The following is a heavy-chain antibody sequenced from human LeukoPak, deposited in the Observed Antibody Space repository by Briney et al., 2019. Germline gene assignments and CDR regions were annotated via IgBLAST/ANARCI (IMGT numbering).Heavy chain of an antibody. V-gene: IGHV3-23*01. CDR1: GFPFSSHG. CDR3: ARGGLPVYYYYMDV. Sequence: GGSLRLSYAASGFPFSSHGMSWVRQAPGKGLEWVSGIIGGISGTYYADSVKGRFTISRDNAKNTLYLQMNSLRAEDTAVYYCARGGLPVYYYYMDVWGKGTTVTVSS. CDR2: IIGGISGT. D-gene: IGHD5-12*01. J-gene: IGHJ6*03.